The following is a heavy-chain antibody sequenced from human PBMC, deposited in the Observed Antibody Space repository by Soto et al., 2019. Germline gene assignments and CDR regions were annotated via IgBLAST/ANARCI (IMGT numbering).Heavy chain of an antibody. CDR3: AKDLIGRYCSSTSCYEKNFDY. V-gene: IGHV3-30*18. D-gene: IGHD2-2*01. J-gene: IGHJ4*02. CDR1: GFTFSSYG. CDR2: ISYDGSNK. Sequence: GGSLRLSCAASGFTFSSYGMHWVRQAPGKGLEWVAVISYDGSNKYYADSVKGRFTISRDNSKNTLYLQMNSLRAEDTAVYYCAKDLIGRYCSSTSCYEKNFDYWGQGTLVTVSS.